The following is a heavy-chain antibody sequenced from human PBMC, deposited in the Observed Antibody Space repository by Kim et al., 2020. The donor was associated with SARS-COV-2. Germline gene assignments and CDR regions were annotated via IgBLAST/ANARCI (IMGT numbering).Heavy chain of an antibody. CDR2: INHSGST. Sequence: SETLSLTCAVYGGSFSGYYWGWIRQPPGKGLEWIGEINHSGSTNYNPSLKSRVTIPVDTSKNQISLKLSSVTAADTAVYYCARGKVARGTFGGLIGDYCGQRTRVGVSS. D-gene: IGHD3-16*02. V-gene: IGHV4-34*01. CDR3: ARGKVARGTFGGLIGDY. CDR1: GGSFSGYY. J-gene: IGHJ4*02.